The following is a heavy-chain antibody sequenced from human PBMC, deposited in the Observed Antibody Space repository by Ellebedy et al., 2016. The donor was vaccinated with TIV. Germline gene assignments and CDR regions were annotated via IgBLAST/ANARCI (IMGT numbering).Heavy chain of an antibody. CDR3: ARDLNWGTT. Sequence: GESLKISXAASGFTFSNDWMTWVRQAPGKGLEWVANINPDGSEKYCVGSVEGRFSISRDNAKNSLYLQMTSLRAEDTALYYCARDLNWGTTWGQGTLVTVSS. CDR2: INPDGSEK. V-gene: IGHV3-7*01. D-gene: IGHD3-16*01. CDR1: GFTFSNDW. J-gene: IGHJ5*02.